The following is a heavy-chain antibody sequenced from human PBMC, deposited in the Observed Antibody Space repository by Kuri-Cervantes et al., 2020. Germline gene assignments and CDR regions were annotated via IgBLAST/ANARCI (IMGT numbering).Heavy chain of an antibody. CDR2: ISSSSGTI. Sequence: GGSLRLSCAASGFTFSSYGMHWVRQAPGKGLEWVSYISSSSGTIYYADSVKGRFTISRDNAKNSLYLQMNSLRDEDTAVYYCARDSTDIVVVPAAIVGRNGYFGYYYYGMDVWGQGTTVTVSS. J-gene: IGHJ6*02. CDR3: ARDSTDIVVVPAAIVGRNGYFGYYYYGMDV. CDR1: GFTFSSYG. V-gene: IGHV3-48*02. D-gene: IGHD2-2*01.